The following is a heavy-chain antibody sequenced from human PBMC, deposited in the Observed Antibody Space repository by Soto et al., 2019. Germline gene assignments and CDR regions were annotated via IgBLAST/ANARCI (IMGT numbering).Heavy chain of an antibody. D-gene: IGHD1-1*01. CDR3: AKDKGVFNWATSYFDY. CDR2: TSYDGNNE. Sequence: GGSLRLSCAASGFTFSNYAMHWVRQAPGKGLEWVALTSYDGNNEYYTDSVKGRFTISRDNSKNTLFLQMNSPRPEDTAVYYCAKDKGVFNWATSYFDYWGQGAPVTVSS. CDR1: GFTFSNYA. V-gene: IGHV3-30*18. J-gene: IGHJ4*02.